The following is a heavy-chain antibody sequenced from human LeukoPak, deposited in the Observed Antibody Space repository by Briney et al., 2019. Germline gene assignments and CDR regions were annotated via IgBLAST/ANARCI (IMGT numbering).Heavy chain of an antibody. Sequence: KPSETLSLTCTVSGGSISSYYWSWIPQPQGKGLKWIGYIYYCGSTNYYPSLKRRVTISVDASKNRLALMVRSVPAADAAVYYCGRVLWFGEFRYCGQGKLVTVSA. CDR2: IYYCGST. D-gene: IGHD3-10*01. J-gene: IGHJ4*02. CDR3: GRVLWFGEFRY. V-gene: IGHV4-59*01. CDR1: GGSISSYY.